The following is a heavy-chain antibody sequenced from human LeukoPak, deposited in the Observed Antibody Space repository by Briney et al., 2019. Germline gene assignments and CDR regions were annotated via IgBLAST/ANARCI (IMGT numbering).Heavy chain of an antibody. CDR3: ARDRGLSSGWPYVFDY. J-gene: IGHJ4*02. CDR2: INPNSGGT. Sequence: GASVKVSCKASGYTFTGYYMHWVRQAPGQGLEWMGWINPNSGGTNYAQKFQGRVTMTRDTSISTAYMELSRLRSDDTAVYYCARDRGLSSGWPYVFDYWGQGTLVTVSS. D-gene: IGHD6-19*01. V-gene: IGHV1-2*02. CDR1: GYTFTGYY.